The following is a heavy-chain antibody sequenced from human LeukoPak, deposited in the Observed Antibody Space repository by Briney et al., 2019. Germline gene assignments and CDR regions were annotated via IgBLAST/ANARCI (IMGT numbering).Heavy chain of an antibody. CDR3: AKDLVRGGDYFDY. CDR2: ISYDGSDK. D-gene: IGHD3-16*01. CDR1: GFTFSTYG. J-gene: IGHJ4*02. V-gene: IGHV3-30*18. Sequence: GGSLRLSCAASGFTFSTYGMHWVRQAPAKGLEWVAVISYDGSDKYYADSVKGRFTISRDNTKNTLYLQMNSLRTEDTAVYYCAKDLVRGGDYFDYWGQGTLVTVSS.